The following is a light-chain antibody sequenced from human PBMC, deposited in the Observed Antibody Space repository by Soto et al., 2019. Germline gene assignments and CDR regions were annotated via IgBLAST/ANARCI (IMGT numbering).Light chain of an antibody. CDR3: QHCGSSPIT. J-gene: IGKJ5*01. Sequence: EIVMTQSPATLSGSPGERATLSCRASQSIITNHLVWYQQRPGQAPRLLIYDASRRATGIPDRFSGSGSGTDYTLTISSLEPEDFAVYYCQHCGSSPITFGQGTRLEIK. CDR2: DAS. V-gene: IGKV3-20*01. CDR1: QSIITNH.